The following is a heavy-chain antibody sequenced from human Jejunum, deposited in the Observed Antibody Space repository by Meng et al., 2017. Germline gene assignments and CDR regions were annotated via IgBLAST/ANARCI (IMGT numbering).Heavy chain of an antibody. Sequence: QLQESGSGLVKPSERLSLTCTFSGGSTIPTGYYWGWIRQPPGKGLEWMGSIYYSGSTYYNSPLQSRLTISVDTSKNQFSLKLRSVTAADTAIYYCARHFLTMSKDYFDYWGQGTLVTVSS. CDR2: IYYSGST. CDR1: GGSTIPTGYY. D-gene: IGHD2/OR15-2a*01. CDR3: ARHFLTMSKDYFDY. V-gene: IGHV4-39*01. J-gene: IGHJ4*02.